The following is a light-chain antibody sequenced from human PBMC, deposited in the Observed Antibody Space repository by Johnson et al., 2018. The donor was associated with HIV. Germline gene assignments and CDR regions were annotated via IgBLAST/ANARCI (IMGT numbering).Light chain of an antibody. V-gene: IGLV1-51*01. CDR2: DND. Sequence: QSVLTQPPSVSAAPRQKVTISCSGSSSNIGKNYVSWYRHLPGTAPKLLIYDNDKRPSGIPDRFSASKSGSSATLGITGLPTGDEADYYCATWDSSLSAYVFGPGTKVTIL. CDR1: SSNIGKNY. J-gene: IGLJ1*01. CDR3: ATWDSSLSAYV.